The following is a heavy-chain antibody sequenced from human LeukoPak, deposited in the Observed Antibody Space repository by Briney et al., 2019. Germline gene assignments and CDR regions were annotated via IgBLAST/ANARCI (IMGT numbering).Heavy chain of an antibody. D-gene: IGHD6-19*01. CDR3: ATVAVACLFPKNLNKYYFDY. CDR1: GFTFSSYA. CDR2: ISGSGGGT. J-gene: IGHJ4*02. Sequence: GGSLRLSCAASGFTFSSYAMSWVRQAPGKGLEWVSAISGSGGGTYYADSVKGRFTISRDNSKNTLYLQMNSLRAEDTAVYYCATVAVACLFPKNLNKYYFDYWGQGTLVTVSS. V-gene: IGHV3-23*01.